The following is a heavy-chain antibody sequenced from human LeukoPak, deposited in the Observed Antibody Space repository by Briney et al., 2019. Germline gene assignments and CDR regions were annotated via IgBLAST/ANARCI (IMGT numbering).Heavy chain of an antibody. CDR3: ARDRIAAAGSSPFSTNLFPT. V-gene: IGHV3-21*01. D-gene: IGHD6-13*01. CDR2: ISSSSSYI. CDR1: GFTFSSYS. J-gene: IGHJ5*02. Sequence: GGSLRLSCAASGFTFSSYSMNWVRQAPGKGLEWVSSISSSSSYIYYADSVKGRFTISRDNAKNSLYLQMNSLRAEDTAVYYCARDRIAAAGSSPFSTNLFPTWGQGTLVTVSS.